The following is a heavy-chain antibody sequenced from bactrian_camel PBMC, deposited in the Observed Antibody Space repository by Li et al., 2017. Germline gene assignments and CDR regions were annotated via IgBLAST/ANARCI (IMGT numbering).Heavy chain of an antibody. Sequence: HVQLVESGGDSVQPGGSLRLSCKPSGSIYSSGCIGWFRQTPGKAREGVAAIRTDSTGTFYSNAVKGRFAITIDNAKKMMYLQMSGLKPEDSAMYYCATDDSLDCGWYFDARVRHLEALGQSTQVTVS. CDR1: GSIYSSGC. V-gene: IGHV3S1*01. D-gene: IGHD6*01. CDR2: IRTDSTGT. J-gene: IGHJ2*01. CDR3: ATDDSLDCGWYFDARVRHLEA.